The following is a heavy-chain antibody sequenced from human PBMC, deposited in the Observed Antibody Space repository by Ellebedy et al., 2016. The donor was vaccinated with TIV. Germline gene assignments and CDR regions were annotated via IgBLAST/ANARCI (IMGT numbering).Heavy chain of an antibody. Sequence: GESLKISXAASGFTFSSYGMHWVRQAPGKGLEWVAVIWYGGSNKYYADSVKGRFTISRDNSKNTLYLQMNSLRAEDTAVYYCARDGSSGYFDYWGQGTLVTVSS. V-gene: IGHV3-33*01. J-gene: IGHJ4*02. D-gene: IGHD3-22*01. CDR2: IWYGGSNK. CDR3: ARDGSSGYFDY. CDR1: GFTFSSYG.